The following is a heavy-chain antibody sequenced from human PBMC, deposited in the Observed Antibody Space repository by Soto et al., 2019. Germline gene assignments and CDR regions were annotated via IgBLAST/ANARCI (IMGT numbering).Heavy chain of an antibody. CDR2: ISAYNGNT. J-gene: IGHJ4*02. CDR3: ARILGTGPPFFDY. CDR1: GYTFSNFA. V-gene: IGHV1-18*01. Sequence: ASVKVSCKASGYTFSNFAMHWVRQAPGQGLEWMGWISAYNGNTNYAQKLQGRVTMTTDTSTSTAYMELRSLRSDDTAVYYCARILGTGPPFFDYWGQGTLVTVSS. D-gene: IGHD3-9*01.